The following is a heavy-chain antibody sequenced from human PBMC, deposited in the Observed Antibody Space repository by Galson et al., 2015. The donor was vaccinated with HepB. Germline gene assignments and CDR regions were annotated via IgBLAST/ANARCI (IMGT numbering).Heavy chain of an antibody. CDR1: GYTFTGYF. CDR3: ARLGKGTSMVFDY. CDR2: INPNSGGT. V-gene: IGHV1-2*02. D-gene: IGHD5-18*01. J-gene: IGHJ4*02. Sequence: SVKASCRASGYTFTGYFMHWVRQAPGQGLEWMGWINPNSGGTNYAQKFQGRVTMTRDTSISTAYMELSRLKSDDTAVYYCARLGKGTSMVFDYWGQGTLVTVSS.